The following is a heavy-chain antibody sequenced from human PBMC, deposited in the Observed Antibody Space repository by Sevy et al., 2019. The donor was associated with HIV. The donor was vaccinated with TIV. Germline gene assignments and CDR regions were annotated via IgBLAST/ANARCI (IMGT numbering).Heavy chain of an antibody. J-gene: IGHJ5*02. CDR3: ARGSYSYDSSDDWFDP. CDR1: GASISSGNYY. CDR2: IYKKWNT. V-gene: IGHV4-31*03. Sequence: SETLSLTCTVSGASISSGNYYWTWIRQHPGRGLEWIGYIYKKWNTYSNPSLKSRVTISLDTSKNQFSLKLNSVTVADTAIYYCARGSYSYDSSDDWFDPWGQGTLVTVSS. D-gene: IGHD3-22*01.